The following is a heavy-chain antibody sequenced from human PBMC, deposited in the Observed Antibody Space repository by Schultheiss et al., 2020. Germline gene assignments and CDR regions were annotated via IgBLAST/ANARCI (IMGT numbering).Heavy chain of an antibody. D-gene: IGHD2-21*02. Sequence: GGSLRLSCAASGFTFSRYWMNWVRQAPGKGLEWVAVIWYDGSNKYYADSVKGRFTISRDNSKNTLYLQMNSLRVEDTAVYYCARSRGDLAFDIWGQGTTVTVSS. CDR2: IWYDGSNK. V-gene: IGHV3-33*07. CDR1: GFTFSRYW. J-gene: IGHJ3*02. CDR3: ARSRGDLAFDI.